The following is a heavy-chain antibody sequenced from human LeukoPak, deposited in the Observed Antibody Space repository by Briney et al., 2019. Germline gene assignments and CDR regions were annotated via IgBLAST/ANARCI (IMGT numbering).Heavy chain of an antibody. CDR3: TTDRKVPRGYFDY. CDR1: GFTFSNAW. J-gene: IGHJ4*02. V-gene: IGHV3-15*01. D-gene: IGHD3-10*01. Sequence: GGSLRLFCAASGFTFSNAWMSWVRQAPGKGLEWVGRIKSKTDGGTTGYAAPVKGRFTISRDDSKNTLYLQMNSLKTEDTAVYYCTTDRKVPRGYFDYWGQGTLVTVSS. CDR2: IKSKTDGGTT.